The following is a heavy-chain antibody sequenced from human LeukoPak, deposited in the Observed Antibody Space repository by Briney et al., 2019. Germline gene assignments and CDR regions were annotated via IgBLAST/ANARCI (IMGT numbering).Heavy chain of an antibody. CDR2: IKQDGSEK. D-gene: IGHD3-3*01. J-gene: IGHJ6*03. Sequence: SGGPLRLSCAASGFTFSSYWMSWVRQAPGKGLEWVANIKQDGSEKYYVDSVKGRFTISRDNAKNSLYLQMNSLRAEDTAVYYCARAGLTYYDFWSGYPYYMDVWGKGTTVTVSS. CDR3: ARAGLTYYDFWSGYPYYMDV. CDR1: GFTFSSYW. V-gene: IGHV3-7*01.